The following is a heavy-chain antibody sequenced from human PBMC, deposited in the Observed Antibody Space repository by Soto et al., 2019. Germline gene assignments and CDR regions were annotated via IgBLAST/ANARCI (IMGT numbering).Heavy chain of an antibody. CDR1: GFTFSSYA. CDR2: ISYDGSNK. D-gene: IGHD2-2*01. CDR3: ARGVVVPPYYYGIDV. Sequence: QVQLVESGGGVVQPGRSLRLSCAASGFTFSSYAMHWVRQAPGKGLEWVAVISYDGSNKYYADSVKGRFTISRDNSKNTLYLQMNSLRAEDTAVYYRARGVVVPPYYYGIDVWGQQTTVTVSS. J-gene: IGHJ6*02. V-gene: IGHV3-30-3*01.